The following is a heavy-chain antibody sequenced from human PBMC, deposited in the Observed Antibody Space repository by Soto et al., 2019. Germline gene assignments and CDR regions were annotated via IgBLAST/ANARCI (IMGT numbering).Heavy chain of an antibody. Sequence: ASVKVSCKASGYTFTSYYMHWVRQAPGQGLEWMGIINPSGGSTSYAQKFQGRVTMTRDTSTSTVYMELSSLRPEDTAVYYCARGGGVYYDSSGHFDYWGQGTLVTVSS. J-gene: IGHJ4*02. CDR2: INPSGGST. CDR1: GYTFTSYY. D-gene: IGHD3-22*01. CDR3: ARGGGVYYDSSGHFDY. V-gene: IGHV1-46*01.